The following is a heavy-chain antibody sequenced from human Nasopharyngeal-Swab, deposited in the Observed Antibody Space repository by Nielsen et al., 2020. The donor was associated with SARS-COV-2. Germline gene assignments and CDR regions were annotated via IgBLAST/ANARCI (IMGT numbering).Heavy chain of an antibody. V-gene: IGHV3-21*01. J-gene: IGHJ6*02. CDR2: ISSSSSSI. CDR3: ARSHCSSTSCFDYYGMDV. D-gene: IGHD2-2*01. CDR1: GFTFSSYS. Sequence: GESLKISCAASGFTFSSYSMNWVRQAPGKGLEWVSSISSSSSSIYYADSVKGRFTISRDNAKNSLYLQMNSLRAEDTAVYYCARSHCSSTSCFDYYGMDVWGQGTTVTVSS.